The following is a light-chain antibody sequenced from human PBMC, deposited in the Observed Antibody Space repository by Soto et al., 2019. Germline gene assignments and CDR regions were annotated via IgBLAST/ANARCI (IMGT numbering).Light chain of an antibody. J-gene: IGLJ3*02. CDR3: AAWDDSLSSPV. V-gene: IGLV1-47*01. Sequence: QSVLPQPPSVSAAPGQMVTISCSGSSSNIGINYVYWYQQLPGTAPKLLIYRNNQRPSGVPDRFSGSKSGTSASLAISGLRSEDEADYYCAAWDDSLSSPVFGGGTKLTVL. CDR1: SSNIGINY. CDR2: RNN.